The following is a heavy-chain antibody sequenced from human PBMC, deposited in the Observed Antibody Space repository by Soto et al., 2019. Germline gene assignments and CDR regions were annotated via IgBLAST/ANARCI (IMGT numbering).Heavy chain of an antibody. V-gene: IGHV3-21*01. CDR2: ISSRSDI. CDR1: VFTFSTYS. Sequence: SWGSLLIPCVCSVFTFSTYSINWVRQAPGKGLDWVSSISSRSDIYYADSVKGRFTISRDNAKNSVSLQMNSLRAEDTAVYYCAREYTAWHLAYGLDVWGQGTTVTVSS. J-gene: IGHJ6*01. D-gene: IGHD2-2*02. CDR3: AREYTAWHLAYGLDV.